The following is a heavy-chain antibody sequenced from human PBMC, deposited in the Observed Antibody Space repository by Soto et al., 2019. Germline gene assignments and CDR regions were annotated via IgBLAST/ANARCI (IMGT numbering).Heavy chain of an antibody. CDR3: TTGLLYVGSASLDY. D-gene: IGHD3-10*02. V-gene: IGHV3-73*01. CDR2: IRSKANSYVT. Sequence: GGSLRLSCVASGFTFSGSGMHWVRQAPGKGLEWIGRIRSKANSYVTEYAASVRGRFTISRDDSLYTAYLQMDGLETEDTALYFCTTGLLYVGSASLDYWGQGTQVTVSS. CDR1: GFTFSGSG. J-gene: IGHJ4*02.